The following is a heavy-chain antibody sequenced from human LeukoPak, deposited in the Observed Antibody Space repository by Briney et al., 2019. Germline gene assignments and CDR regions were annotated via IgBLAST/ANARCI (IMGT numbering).Heavy chain of an antibody. D-gene: IGHD2/OR15-2a*01. Sequence: GGSLRLSCAASGFTFSSSTMSWVRQVPGKGLVWVSRIRGDGSDARYAESVKGRFTISRDNAKNTLYLQMNSLRDEDTAVYYCARDWFHAINYWGQGTLVTVSS. CDR3: ARDWFHAINY. CDR1: GFTFSSST. V-gene: IGHV3-74*01. J-gene: IGHJ4*02. CDR2: IRGDGSDA.